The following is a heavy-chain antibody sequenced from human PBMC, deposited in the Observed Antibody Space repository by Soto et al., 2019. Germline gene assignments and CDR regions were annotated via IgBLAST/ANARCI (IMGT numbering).Heavy chain of an antibody. CDR2: IYWDDDK. V-gene: IGHV2-5*02. CDR1: GFSLSTSGVG. J-gene: IGHJ5*02. Sequence: QITLKESGPTLVKPTQSLALTCTFSGFSLSTSGVGVGWIRQPPGKALPWLALIYWDDDKRYSPSLKSSLTSTKDTSKNQVVLTMTNMDPVDTATYYRADRPQWELPNNCFAPWGQGTLVTVFS. CDR3: ADRPQWELPNNCFAP. D-gene: IGHD1-26*01.